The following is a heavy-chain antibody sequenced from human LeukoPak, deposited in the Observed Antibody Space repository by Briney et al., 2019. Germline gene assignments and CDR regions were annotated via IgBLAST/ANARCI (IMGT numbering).Heavy chain of an antibody. Sequence: SETLSLTCTVSGDSINSLDLWSWVRQPPGKGLEWIGYIYYSGSTNYNPSLKSRVTISVDTSKNQFSLKLSSVTAADTAVYYCARGDSGYFDYWGQGTLVTVSS. V-gene: IGHV4-59*11. D-gene: IGHD3-10*01. CDR2: IYYSGST. CDR3: ARGDSGYFDY. CDR1: GDSINSLDL. J-gene: IGHJ4*02.